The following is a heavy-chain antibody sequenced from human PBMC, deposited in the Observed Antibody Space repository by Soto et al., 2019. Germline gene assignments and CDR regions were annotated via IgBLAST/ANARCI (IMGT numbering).Heavy chain of an antibody. V-gene: IGHV1-69*02. CDR3: ARCPYYYGSGSYYAGGWFDP. Sequence: QVQLVQSGAEVKKPGSSVKVSCKASGGTFSSYTISWVRQAPGQGLEWMGRIIPILGIANYAQKFQGRVTITEDKSTSTAYMELSSLRSEDTAVYYCARCPYYYGSGSYYAGGWFDPWGQGTLVTVSS. CDR2: IIPILGIA. J-gene: IGHJ5*02. CDR1: GGTFSSYT. D-gene: IGHD3-10*01.